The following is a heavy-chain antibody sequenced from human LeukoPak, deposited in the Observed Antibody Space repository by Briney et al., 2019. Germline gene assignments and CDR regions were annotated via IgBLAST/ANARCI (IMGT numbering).Heavy chain of an antibody. CDR2: ISGCNGNT. J-gene: IGHJ2*01. Sequence: ASVKVSCKASGYTFINYGFTWVRQAPGQGLEWMGWISGCNGNTNYLQKFQGRVTMTTDTSTNTVYMELRSLSSDDTAVYYCARVSTNSRVGGYDPQWYFDLWGRGTLVTVSS. V-gene: IGHV1-18*04. D-gene: IGHD5-12*01. CDR1: GYTFINYG. CDR3: ARVSTNSRVGGYDPQWYFDL.